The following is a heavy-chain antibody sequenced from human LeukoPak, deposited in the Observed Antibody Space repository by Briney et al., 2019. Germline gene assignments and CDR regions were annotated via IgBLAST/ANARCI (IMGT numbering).Heavy chain of an antibody. V-gene: IGHV4-38-2*01. CDR3: ARTSYYYDSSGYYYFDY. CDR1: GYSIRSGYY. J-gene: IGHJ4*02. Sequence: SETLSLTCAVSGYSIRSGYYWGWIRQPPGKGLEWIGSIYHSGSTDYNPSLKSRVTISVDTSKNQFSLKLSSVTVADTAVYDCARTSYYYDSSGYYYFDYWGQGTLVTVSS. CDR2: IYHSGST. D-gene: IGHD3-22*01.